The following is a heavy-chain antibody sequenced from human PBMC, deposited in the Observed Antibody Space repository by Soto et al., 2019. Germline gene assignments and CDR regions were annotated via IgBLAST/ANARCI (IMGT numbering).Heavy chain of an antibody. J-gene: IGHJ6*02. D-gene: IGHD4-4*01. CDR3: ARCTVTTPYYYYGMDV. Sequence: SVKVSCKASGGTFSSYAISWVRQAPGQGLEWMGGIIPIFGTANYAQKFQGRVTITADKSTSTAYMELSSLRSEDTAVYYCARCTVTTPYYYYGMDVWGQGTTVTVSS. V-gene: IGHV1-69*06. CDR2: IIPIFGTA. CDR1: GGTFSSYA.